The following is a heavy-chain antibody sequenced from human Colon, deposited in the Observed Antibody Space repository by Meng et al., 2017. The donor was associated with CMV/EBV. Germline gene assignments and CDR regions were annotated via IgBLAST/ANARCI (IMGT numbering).Heavy chain of an antibody. CDR2: SRKSEST. CDR3: ARGPEFDP. CDR1: GGPLSGYS. Sequence: LSFSCAVEGGPLSGYSCCWVRQRPGEGLEWMGESRKSESTNDNRSLKGQVTIAVDTSKTRFSLKRSSVTAAYTALYYCARGPEFDPWGQGTLVTVSS. V-gene: IGHV4-34*01. J-gene: IGHJ5*02.